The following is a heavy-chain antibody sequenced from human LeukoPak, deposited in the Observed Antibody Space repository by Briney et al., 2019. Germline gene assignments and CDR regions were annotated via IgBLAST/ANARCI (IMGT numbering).Heavy chain of an antibody. CDR2: ISSSSYI. D-gene: IGHD1-26*01. CDR1: GFTFSSYS. V-gene: IGHV3-21*01. CDR3: ARDYSGSYYYYYGMDV. J-gene: IGHJ6*02. Sequence: GGSLRLSCAASGFTFSSYSMNWVRQAPGKGLEWVSSISSSSYIYYSDSVKGRFTISRDNAKNSLYLQMNSLRAEDTAVYYCARDYSGSYYYYYGMDVWGQGTTVTVSS.